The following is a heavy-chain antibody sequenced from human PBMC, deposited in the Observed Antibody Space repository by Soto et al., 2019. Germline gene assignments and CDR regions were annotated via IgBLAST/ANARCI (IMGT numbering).Heavy chain of an antibody. Sequence: PGESLKISCKGSGYSFTSYWISWVRQMPGKGLEWMGRIDPSDSYTNYSPSFQGHVTISADKSISTAYLQWSSLKASDTAMYYCARIHYDILTDYPWFDPWGQGTLVTVSS. V-gene: IGHV5-10-1*01. CDR2: IDPSDSYT. CDR3: ARIHYDILTDYPWFDP. CDR1: GYSFTSYW. D-gene: IGHD3-9*01. J-gene: IGHJ5*02.